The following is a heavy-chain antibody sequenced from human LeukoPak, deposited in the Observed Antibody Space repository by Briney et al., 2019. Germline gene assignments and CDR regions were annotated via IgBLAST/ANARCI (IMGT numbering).Heavy chain of an antibody. CDR1: GGSISSYY. Sequence: PSETLSLTCTVSGGSISSYYWSWIRQPPGKGLERIGYIYSRGRTTSNPSLKSRVTISVDTSKNLFSLKLSSVTAADTAVYYCARDGHYYDSSGYAKHDAFDIWGQGTMVTVSS. J-gene: IGHJ3*02. V-gene: IGHV4-59*01. D-gene: IGHD3-22*01. CDR3: ARDGHYYDSSGYAKHDAFDI. CDR2: IYSRGRT.